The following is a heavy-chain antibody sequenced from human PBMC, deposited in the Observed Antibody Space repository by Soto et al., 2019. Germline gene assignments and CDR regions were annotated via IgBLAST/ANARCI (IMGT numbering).Heavy chain of an antibody. CDR1: SGSISVSHVF. J-gene: IGHJ4*02. CDR2: IDYSGTA. Sequence: AETLSFTCTFSSGSISVSHVFWGGVRQPPGKGLEWIGNIDYSGTAYFNPSLGTRVTFPVDTSKNQFSLTLYSVTAADTAVYYCARNTGRHLDFWGQGIMVTVSS. V-gene: IGHV4-39*01. CDR3: ARNTGRHLDF. D-gene: IGHD5-18*01.